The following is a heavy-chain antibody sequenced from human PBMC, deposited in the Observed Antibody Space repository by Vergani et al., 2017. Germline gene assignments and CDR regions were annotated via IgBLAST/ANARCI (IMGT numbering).Heavy chain of an antibody. J-gene: IGHJ4*02. D-gene: IGHD6-13*01. CDR1: GSTFTSYG. V-gene: IGHV1-18*01. Sequence: QVQLVQSGAEVKKPGAPVKVSCKSSGSTFTSYGISWVRQAPGQGLEWMGWISADNSNTNYAQKLQGRVTMTTDTSTSTDYMELRSLRADDTAVYYCARAIAGAAAGTYWGQGTLVTVSS. CDR2: ISADNSNT. CDR3: ARAIAGAAAGTY.